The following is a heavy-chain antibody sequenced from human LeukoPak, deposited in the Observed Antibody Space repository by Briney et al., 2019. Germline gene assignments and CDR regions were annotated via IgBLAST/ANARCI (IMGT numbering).Heavy chain of an antibody. D-gene: IGHD1-26*01. CDR3: ATVSTILGTTTQGAPDI. CDR1: GFSFSGSD. CDR2: IRRKAKSYAT. Sequence: PGGSLRLSCAASGFSFSGSDMHWVRQASGKGLEWVGRIRRKAKSYATAYGASVQGRFSISRDDSKNTAYLQINSLKTEDTAVYYCATVSTILGTTTQGAPDIWGQGTVVTVSS. V-gene: IGHV3-73*01. J-gene: IGHJ3*02.